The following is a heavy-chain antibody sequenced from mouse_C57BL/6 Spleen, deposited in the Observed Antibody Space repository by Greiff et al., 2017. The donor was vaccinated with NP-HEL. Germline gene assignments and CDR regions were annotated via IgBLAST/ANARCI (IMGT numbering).Heavy chain of an antibody. D-gene: IGHD2-3*01. CDR3: ARRGWLLIYYAMDY. Sequence: QVQLQQPGAELVKPGASVKLSCKASGYTFTSYWMQWVKQRPGQGLEWIGEIDPSDSYTNYNQKFKGKAILTVDTSSSTAYMQLSSLTSEDSAVYYCARRGWLLIYYAMDYWGQGTSVTVSS. J-gene: IGHJ4*01. CDR1: GYTFTSYW. V-gene: IGHV1-50*01. CDR2: IDPSDSYT.